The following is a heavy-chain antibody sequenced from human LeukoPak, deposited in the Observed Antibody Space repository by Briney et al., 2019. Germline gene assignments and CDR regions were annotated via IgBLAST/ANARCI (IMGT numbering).Heavy chain of an antibody. CDR3: ARHTTHGDYNPNDY. CDR1: GGSISSYY. D-gene: IGHD3-16*01. J-gene: IGHJ4*02. Sequence: SETLSLTCTVSGGSISSYYWSWIRQPPGKGLEWIGYIYYSGSTNYNPSLKSRVTISVDTSKDQFSLKLSSVTAADTAVYYCARHTTHGDYNPNDYWGQGTLVTVSS. V-gene: IGHV4-59*08. CDR2: IYYSGST.